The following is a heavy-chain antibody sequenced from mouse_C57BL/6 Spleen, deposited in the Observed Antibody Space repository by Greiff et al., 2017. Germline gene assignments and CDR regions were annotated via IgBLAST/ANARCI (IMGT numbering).Heavy chain of an antibody. CDR1: GYTFTSYW. V-gene: IGHV1-52*01. CDR2: IDPSDSET. Sequence: QVQLQQPGAELVRPGSSVKLSCKASGYTFTSYWMHWVKQRPGQGLEWIGNIDPSDSETHYNQKFKDKATLTVDKSSSTAYMQLSSLTSEDSAVYYGARGGGCDAYCCFEDWGTGTTVTVSS. J-gene: IGHJ1*03. CDR3: ARGGGCDAYCCFED.